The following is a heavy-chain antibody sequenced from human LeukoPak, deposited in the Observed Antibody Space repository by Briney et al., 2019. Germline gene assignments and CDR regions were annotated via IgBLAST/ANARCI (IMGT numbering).Heavy chain of an antibody. J-gene: IGHJ5*02. CDR1: GGSISSSSYY. D-gene: IGHD3-9*01. V-gene: IGHV4-39*07. CDR2: IYYSGST. Sequence: SETLSLTCTVSGGSISSSSYYWGWIRQPPGKGLEWIGSIYYSGSTNYNPSLKSRVTISVDTSKNQFSLKLSSVTAADTAVYYCARGQLLTGYDNWFDPWGQGTLVTVSS. CDR3: ARGQLLTGYDNWFDP.